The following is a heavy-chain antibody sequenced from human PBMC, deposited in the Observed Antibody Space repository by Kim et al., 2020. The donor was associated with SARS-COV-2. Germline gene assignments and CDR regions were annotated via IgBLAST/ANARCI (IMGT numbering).Heavy chain of an antibody. J-gene: IGHJ4*02. D-gene: IGHD3-10*01. Sequence: LKSPVTISVDTSKNQFSLKLSSVTAADTAVYYWARGYYGSGSYYNRFDYWGQGTLVTVSS. CDR3: ARGYYGSGSYYNRFDY. V-gene: IGHV4-59*09.